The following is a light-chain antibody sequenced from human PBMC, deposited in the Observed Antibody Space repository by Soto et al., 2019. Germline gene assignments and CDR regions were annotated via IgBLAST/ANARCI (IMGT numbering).Light chain of an antibody. CDR2: EVS. CDR3: SSYTDRNNLV. CDR1: SSNVGSYNF. Sequence: QSALTQPASVSGSPGQSITISCTGTSSNVGSYNFVSWYRQYAGKAPELIIYEVSQRPSTFFNRFSGSKSGNTASLTVSALQAEDEADYYCSSYTDRNNLVFGTGTKLTVL. V-gene: IGLV2-14*02. J-gene: IGLJ1*01.